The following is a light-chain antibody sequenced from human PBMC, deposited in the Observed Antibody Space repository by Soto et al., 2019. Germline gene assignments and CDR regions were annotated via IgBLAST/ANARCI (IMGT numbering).Light chain of an antibody. CDR3: HQRTDRPPWT. Sequence: DIVLTQSPASLSLSPGERDTLXCRASQGIGLTLGWYQHKAGKAPRLLISDASQRATGIPARLRGSGSGKDFTLFLSSLEPEDFAVYYCHQRTDRPPWTFGQGTKVDIK. CDR1: QGIGLT. CDR2: DAS. V-gene: IGKV3-11*01. J-gene: IGKJ1*01.